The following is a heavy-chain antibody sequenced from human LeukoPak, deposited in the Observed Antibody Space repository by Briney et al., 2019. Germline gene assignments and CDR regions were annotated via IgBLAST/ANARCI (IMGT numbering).Heavy chain of an antibody. V-gene: IGHV3-74*01. Sequence: PGGSLRLSCAVSGFTFSSRLMHWVRQAPGKGLMWVALIKDDGTTNYADSVRGRFTASRDDAKNTVYLQMSSLRADDTAVYYCHPLSYVSNWGQGNLVTVSA. CDR3: HPLSYVSN. D-gene: IGHD3-22*01. CDR1: GFTFSSRL. J-gene: IGHJ4*02. CDR2: IKDDGTT.